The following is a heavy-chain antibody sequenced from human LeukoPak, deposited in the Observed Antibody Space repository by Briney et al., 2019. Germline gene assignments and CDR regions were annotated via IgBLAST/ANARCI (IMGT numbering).Heavy chain of an antibody. J-gene: IGHJ4*02. Sequence: GGSLRLSCAASGFTFSSYWMSWVRQAPGKGLEWVANIKQDGSDKYYVDSVKGRFTISRDNAKNSLFLQMDGLRVDDTAVYFCARDGRGGHNDFWGQGTLITVSS. CDR1: GFTFSSYW. CDR2: IKQDGSDK. D-gene: IGHD4-23*01. CDR3: ARDGRGGHNDF. V-gene: IGHV3-7*01.